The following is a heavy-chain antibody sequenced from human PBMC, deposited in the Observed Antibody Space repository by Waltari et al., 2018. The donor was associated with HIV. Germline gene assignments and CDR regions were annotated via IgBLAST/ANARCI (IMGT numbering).Heavy chain of an antibody. J-gene: IGHJ4*02. Sequence: QVQLQQWGTGLLKPSETLSLTCAVKGGSSSNYYWSWIRQPPGKGLEWIAEINHSGRTNYNPSLKRRLTISVDTSKTQFSVKLTSVTAADTAVYFCARGQYGPGSREDYCGQGTLVTVAS. CDR2: INHSGRT. CDR1: GGSSSNYY. V-gene: IGHV4-34*02. D-gene: IGHD3-10*01. CDR3: ARGQYGPGSREDY.